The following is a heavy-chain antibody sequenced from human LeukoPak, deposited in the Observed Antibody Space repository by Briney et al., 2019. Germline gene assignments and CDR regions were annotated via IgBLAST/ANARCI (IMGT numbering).Heavy chain of an antibody. CDR3: ARQFHGSGYVDDL. V-gene: IGHV4-39*01. D-gene: IGHD5-12*01. CDR1: GGSISSTSFY. Sequence: SETLSLTCSVSGGSISSTSFYWGWIRRPPGKGLEWIASIYYSGTTPYNPSLKSRVTMSVDTSKNQFSLKLSAMTAADTAVYYCARQFHGSGYVDDLWGQGTLVTVSS. CDR2: IYYSGTT. J-gene: IGHJ5*02.